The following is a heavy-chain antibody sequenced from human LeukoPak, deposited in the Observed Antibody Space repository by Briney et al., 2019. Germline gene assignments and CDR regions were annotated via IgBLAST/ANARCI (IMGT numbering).Heavy chain of an antibody. Sequence: PSERLSLASTVSGASISSYHWSWIRRPAGKGLEWIGRVHSSGTTNYNPSLKSRVTMSMDTSKSQLSLMLTSVTAADTAVYYCARDGLYSNGYSYFDYWGQGALVTVSS. CDR1: GASISSYH. V-gene: IGHV4-4*07. J-gene: IGHJ4*02. CDR3: ARDGLYSNGYSYFDY. D-gene: IGHD5-18*01. CDR2: VHSSGTT.